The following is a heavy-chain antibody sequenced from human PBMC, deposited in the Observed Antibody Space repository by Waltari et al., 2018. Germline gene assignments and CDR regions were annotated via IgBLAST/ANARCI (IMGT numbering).Heavy chain of an antibody. Sequence: QLQLQESGPGLVKPSETLSLTCTVSGGSISTIGYYWAWVRQPPGTGLEVIGTSYHSGTTYYNPSLESRVTISVDTSRNQFSLKLRSVTAADTAVYYCARHGGYFSNFDYWGQGTLVTVSS. CDR1: GGSISTIGYY. CDR3: ARHGGYFSNFDY. CDR2: SYHSGTT. V-gene: IGHV4-39*01. D-gene: IGHD2-21*01. J-gene: IGHJ4*02.